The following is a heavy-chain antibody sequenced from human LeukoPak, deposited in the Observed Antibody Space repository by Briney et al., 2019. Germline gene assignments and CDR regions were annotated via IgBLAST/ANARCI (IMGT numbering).Heavy chain of an antibody. J-gene: IGHJ4*02. Sequence: GASLRLSCAASGFTFSSYGMHWVRQAPGKGLEWVAFIRYDGSNKYYADSVKGRFTISRDNSKNTLYLQMNSLRAEDTAVYYCAKARHGYCSGGSCYGVDYWGQGTLLTVSS. CDR2: IRYDGSNK. CDR3: AKARHGYCSGGSCYGVDY. V-gene: IGHV3-30*02. D-gene: IGHD2-15*01. CDR1: GFTFSSYG.